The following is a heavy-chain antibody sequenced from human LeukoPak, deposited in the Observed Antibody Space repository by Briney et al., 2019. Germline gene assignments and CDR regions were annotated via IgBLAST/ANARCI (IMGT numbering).Heavy chain of an antibody. D-gene: IGHD1-26*01. V-gene: IGHV3-13*01. CDR1: GFTFSNHA. CDR2: IGTAGDT. CDR3: VRQQTSHGNFDY. J-gene: IGHJ4*02. Sequence: PGGSLRLSCATSGFTFSNHAMHWVRQATGKGLEWVSAIGTAGDTFYPGSVKGRFTISRGNAKNSLSLQINSLKAEDTAVYYCVRQQTSHGNFDYWGQGTLVTVSS.